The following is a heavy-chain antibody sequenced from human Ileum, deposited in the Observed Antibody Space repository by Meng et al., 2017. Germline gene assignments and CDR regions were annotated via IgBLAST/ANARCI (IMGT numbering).Heavy chain of an antibody. D-gene: IGHD2-2*01. V-gene: IGHV4-31*03. CDR3: ARGVSAAGLFDN. Sequence: QVQLQESGPGLGKGSQSLSRTGTVSGGSIGSAAYYWTWIRQHPAKGLEWIGYIHYTGSTSYNPSLESRTSTSIDTSNNQFSLKVTSVTAADTAVYYCARGVSAAGLFDNWGPGTLVTVSS. CDR1: GGSIGSAAYY. J-gene: IGHJ4*02. CDR2: IHYTGST.